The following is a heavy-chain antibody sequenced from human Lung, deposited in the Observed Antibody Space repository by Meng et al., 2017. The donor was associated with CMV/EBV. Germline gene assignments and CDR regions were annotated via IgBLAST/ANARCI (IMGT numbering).Heavy chain of an antibody. V-gene: IGHV3-30-3*01. CDR3: ARPQNPNGYSSSWYWFDP. D-gene: IGHD6-13*01. J-gene: IGHJ5*02. CDR2: ISYDGSNK. CDR1: GFTFSSYA. Sequence: SLKISCAASGFTFSSYAMHWVRQAPGKGLEWVAVISYDGSNKYYADSVKGRFTISRDNSKNTLYLQMNSLRAEDTAVYYCARPQNPNGYSSSWYWFDPWGQGXLVTVSS.